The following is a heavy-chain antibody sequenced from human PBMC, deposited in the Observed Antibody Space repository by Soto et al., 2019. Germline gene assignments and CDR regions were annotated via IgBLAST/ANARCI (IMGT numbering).Heavy chain of an antibody. D-gene: IGHD3-9*01. CDR2: IYYSGST. V-gene: IGHV4-59*01. CDR3: ARDRETYYDILTGYYPRDWYYGMDV. Sequence: SETLSLTCTVSGGSISSYYWSWIRQPPGKGLEWIGYIYYSGSTNYNPSLKSRVTISVDTSKNQFSLKLSSVTAADTAVYYCARDRETYYDILTGYYPRDWYYGMDVWGQGTTVTVSS. CDR1: GGSISSYY. J-gene: IGHJ6*02.